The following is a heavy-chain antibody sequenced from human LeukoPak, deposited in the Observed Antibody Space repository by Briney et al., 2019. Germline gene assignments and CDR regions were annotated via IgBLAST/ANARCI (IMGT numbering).Heavy chain of an antibody. CDR2: IDYGGST. CDR3: ARQDHSIIWYHWFDP. J-gene: IGHJ5*02. D-gene: IGHD6-13*01. Sequence: SETLSLTCSVSGGSISKSNHYWGWIRQPPGKGLEGIGSIDYGGSTYYNPSPKSRLTLSVDTSKNQYSLRLRCVAAEDTAVYYCARQDHSIIWYHWFDPWGQGSLVTVSS. CDR1: GGSISKSNHY. V-gene: IGHV4-39*01.